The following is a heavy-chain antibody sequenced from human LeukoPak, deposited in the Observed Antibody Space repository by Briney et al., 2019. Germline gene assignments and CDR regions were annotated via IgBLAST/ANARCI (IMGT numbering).Heavy chain of an antibody. Sequence: GGSLRLSCAASGITFYSYALTWVRQAPGKGLERVSSISGSGGSTYYADSVNGRFTISRDNSKNTLYLQMSSLRAEDTAVYYCAGRRDGYCPYDYWGQGTLVSVSS. J-gene: IGHJ4*02. V-gene: IGHV3-23*01. CDR1: GITFYSYA. CDR3: AGRRDGYCPYDY. CDR2: ISGSGGST. D-gene: IGHD5-24*01.